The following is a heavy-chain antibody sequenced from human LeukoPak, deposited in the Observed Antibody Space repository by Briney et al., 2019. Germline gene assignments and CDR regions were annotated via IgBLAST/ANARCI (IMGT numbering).Heavy chain of an antibody. CDR1: GGSISSSSYY. CDR2: IYYSGST. CDR3: GGYCSSNSCPWRY. V-gene: IGHV4-39*01. J-gene: IGHJ4*02. Sequence: SETLSLTCTVSGGSISSSSYYWGWIRQPPGKGLEWIGSIYYSGSTYYNPSLKSRVTISVDTSKNQFSLKLSSVTAADTAVYYCGGYCSSNSCPWRYWGQGTLVTVSS. D-gene: IGHD2-2*01.